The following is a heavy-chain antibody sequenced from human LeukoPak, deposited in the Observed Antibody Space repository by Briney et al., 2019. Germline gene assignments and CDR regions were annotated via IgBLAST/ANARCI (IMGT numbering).Heavy chain of an antibody. CDR1: GSTLSPYT. Sequence: GRSLRLSCAAAGSTLSPYTIRCFSQPPREWLEWVSYINTGSTTRYYADSVKGRFTISRDNAKNSLSLHMNSLRAEDTAVYYCSRDSSVCEFDVWGQGTMVTVSS. D-gene: IGHD6-6*01. V-gene: IGHV3-48*01. CDR3: SRDSSVCEFDV. J-gene: IGHJ3*01. CDR2: INTGSTTR.